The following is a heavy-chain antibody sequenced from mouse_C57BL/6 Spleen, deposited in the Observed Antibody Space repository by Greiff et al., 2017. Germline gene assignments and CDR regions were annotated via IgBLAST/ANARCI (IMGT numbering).Heavy chain of an antibody. CDR1: GFSFNTYA. Sequence: EVQRVESGGGLVQPKGSLKLSCAASGFSFNTYAMNWVRQAPGKGLEWVARIRSKSNNYATYYADSVKDRFTISRDDSESMLYLQMNNLKTEDTAMYYCVRHRDDGYFFDYWGQGTTLTVSS. D-gene: IGHD2-3*01. CDR3: VRHRDDGYFFDY. V-gene: IGHV10-1*01. J-gene: IGHJ2*01. CDR2: IRSKSNNYAT.